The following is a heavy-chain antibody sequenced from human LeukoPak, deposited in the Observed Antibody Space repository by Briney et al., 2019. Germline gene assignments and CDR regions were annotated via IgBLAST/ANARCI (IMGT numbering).Heavy chain of an antibody. CDR2: ISSSGSTI. Sequence: PGGSLRLSCAASGFTFSSYEMNWVRQAPGKGLEWVSYISSSGSTIYYADSVKGRFTISRDNAKNSLYLQMNSLRAEDTAVYYCARDSPEAAALFDYWGQGTLVTVSS. D-gene: IGHD6-13*01. CDR3: ARDSPEAAALFDY. V-gene: IGHV3-48*03. CDR1: GFTFSSYE. J-gene: IGHJ4*02.